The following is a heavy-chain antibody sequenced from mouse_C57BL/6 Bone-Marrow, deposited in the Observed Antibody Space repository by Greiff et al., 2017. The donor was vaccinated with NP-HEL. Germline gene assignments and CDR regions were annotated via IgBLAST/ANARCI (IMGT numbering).Heavy chain of an antibody. Sequence: EVQVVESGGGLVKPGGSLKLSCAASGFTFSSYAMSWVRQTPEKRLEWVATISDGGSYTYYPDNVKGRFTISRDNAKNNLYLQMSHLKSEDTAMYYCARVLAFAYWGQGTLVTVSA. J-gene: IGHJ3*01. CDR3: ARVLAFAY. CDR1: GFTFSSYA. V-gene: IGHV5-4*01. CDR2: ISDGGSYT. D-gene: IGHD4-1*01.